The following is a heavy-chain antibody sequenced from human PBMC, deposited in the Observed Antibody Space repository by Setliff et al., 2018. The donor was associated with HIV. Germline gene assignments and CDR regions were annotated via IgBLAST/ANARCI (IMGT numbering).Heavy chain of an antibody. Sequence: PSETLSLTCTVSGGSISSHYWSWIRQPPGKGPEWIGSIYYSGSTNYNPSLKSRVTISVDTSKNQFSLKLSSVTAADTAVYYCAREGTYYYDSSGPFDPWGQGTLVTVSS. J-gene: IGHJ5*02. CDR1: GGSISSHY. D-gene: IGHD3-22*01. CDR3: AREGTYYYDSSGPFDP. CDR2: IYYSGST. V-gene: IGHV4-59*11.